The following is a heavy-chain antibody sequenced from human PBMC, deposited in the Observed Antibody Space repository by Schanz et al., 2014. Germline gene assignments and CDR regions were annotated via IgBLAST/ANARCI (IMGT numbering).Heavy chain of an antibody. Sequence: EVHLVESGGGLVKRGGSLRLSCAASGFTFSSYAMSWVRQAPGKGLEWVSALSGSGGSTYYADSVKGRFTISRENAKNSLYLQMNSLRAGDTAVYYCARVPYGSGSYWDYWGQGTLVTVSS. CDR3: ARVPYGSGSYWDY. D-gene: IGHD3-10*01. V-gene: IGHV3-23*04. CDR1: GFTFSSYA. CDR2: LSGSGGST. J-gene: IGHJ4*02.